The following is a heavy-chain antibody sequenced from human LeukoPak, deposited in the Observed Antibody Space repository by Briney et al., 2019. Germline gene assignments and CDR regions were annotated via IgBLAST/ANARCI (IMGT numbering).Heavy chain of an antibody. CDR3: TRQVDSGSYDYYGMDV. CDR2: IRSKANSYAT. V-gene: IGHV3-73*01. Sequence: GGSLRLSCAASGFIYGDAWLSWVRQAPGKGLEWVGRIRSKANSYATAYAASVKGRFTISRDDSKNTAYLQMNSLKTEDTAVYYCTRQVDSGSYDYYGMDVWGQGTTVTVSS. J-gene: IGHJ6*02. CDR1: GFIYGDAW. D-gene: IGHD1-26*01.